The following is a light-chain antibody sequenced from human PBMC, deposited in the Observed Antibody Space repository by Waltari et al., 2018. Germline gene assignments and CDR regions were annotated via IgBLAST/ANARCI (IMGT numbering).Light chain of an antibody. CDR1: VLSQKY. J-gene: IGLJ3*02. CDR3: YSASDNNWV. CDR2: EDT. V-gene: IGLV3-27*01. Sequence: SYELTQPSSVSVSPVQTARITCPGDVLSQKYARWLQQKPGQAPPLLIYEDTKRPSGIPARFSGSSSGTTVTLTITGAQVEDEADYYCYSASDNNWVFGGGTMLTVL.